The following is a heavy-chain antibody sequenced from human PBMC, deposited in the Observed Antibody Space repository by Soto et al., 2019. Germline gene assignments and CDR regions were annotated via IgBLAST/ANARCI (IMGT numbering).Heavy chain of an antibody. Sequence: NPSETLSLTCTVSGGSISSYYWSWIRQPPGKGLEWIGYIYYSGSTNYNPSLKSRVTISVDTSKNQFSLKLSSVTAADTAVYYCALKQVVVAATGGYYYMDVWGKGTTVTVSS. CDR2: IYYSGST. J-gene: IGHJ6*03. CDR1: GGSISSYY. CDR3: ALKQVVVAATGGYYYMDV. D-gene: IGHD2-15*01. V-gene: IGHV4-59*08.